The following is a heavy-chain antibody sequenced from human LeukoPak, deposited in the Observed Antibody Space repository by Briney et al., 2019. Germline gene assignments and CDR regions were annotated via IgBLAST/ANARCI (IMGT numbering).Heavy chain of an antibody. CDR3: AKETTVVSLDLDY. CDR1: GXTFSSYG. CDR2: IWYDGSNK. D-gene: IGHD4-23*01. V-gene: IGHV3-33*06. Sequence: PGRSLRLSCAASGXTFSSYGMHWVRQAPGKGLEWVAVIWYDGSNKYYTDSVKGRFTISRDNSKNTLYLQMNSLRAEDTAVYYCAKETTVVSLDLDYWGQGILVTVSS. J-gene: IGHJ4*02.